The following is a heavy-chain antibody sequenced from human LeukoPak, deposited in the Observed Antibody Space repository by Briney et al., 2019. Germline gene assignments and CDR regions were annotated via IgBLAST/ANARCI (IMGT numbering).Heavy chain of an antibody. CDR1: GYTFTSYD. D-gene: IGHD6-6*01. J-gene: IGHJ6*03. V-gene: IGHV1-8*01. Sequence: ASVKVSCKASGYTFTSYDINWVRQATGQGLEWMGWMNPNSGNTGYAQKFQGRVTMTRNTSISTAYMELSSLRSEDTAVYYCARHRKVFPGSSSSPADYYYYMDVWGKGTTVTVSS. CDR2: MNPNSGNT. CDR3: ARHRKVFPGSSSSPADYYYYMDV.